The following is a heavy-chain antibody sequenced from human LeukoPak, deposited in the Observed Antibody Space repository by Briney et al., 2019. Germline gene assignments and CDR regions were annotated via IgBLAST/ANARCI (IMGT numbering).Heavy chain of an antibody. J-gene: IGHJ1*01. V-gene: IGHV3-74*01. D-gene: IGHD3-3*01. CDR3: ARPYYDFWSADNWGFPH. CDR2: INSDGSRI. Sequence: PGGSLRLSCAASGFTFSNYWMHWVRQAPGKGLVWVSRINSDGSRINYADSAKGRFTISRDNAKNTLYLQMNTLRAEDTAVYYCARPYYDFWSADNWGFPHWGQGTLVTVSS. CDR1: GFTFSNYW.